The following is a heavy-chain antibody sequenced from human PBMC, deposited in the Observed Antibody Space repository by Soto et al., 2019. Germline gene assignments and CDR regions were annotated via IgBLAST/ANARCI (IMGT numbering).Heavy chain of an antibody. J-gene: IGHJ5*02. CDR2: IWYDGSNT. Sequence: GGSMRLSCAASGLTFSSYAMHWVRQAPGKGLEWVGFIWYDGSNTFYAESVKGRFTISRDNSKNTVYLQINALRAEDTAVYCCARVGPYDSGSYMFRYDRFDPWGQGTQVTVS. CDR1: GLTFSSYA. CDR3: ARVGPYDSGSYMFRYDRFDP. V-gene: IGHV3-33*01. D-gene: IGHD3-10*01.